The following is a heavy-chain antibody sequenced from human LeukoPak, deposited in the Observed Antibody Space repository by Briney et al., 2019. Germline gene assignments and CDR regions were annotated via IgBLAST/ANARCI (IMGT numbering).Heavy chain of an antibody. CDR3: ARQVNYYDSSGYYYSNGWFDP. J-gene: IGHJ5*02. CDR1: GFTFSSYS. CDR2: ISSSSSTI. D-gene: IGHD3-22*01. Sequence: GGSLRLSCAASGFTFSSYSMNWVRQAPGKGLEWVSYISSSSSTIYYADSVKGRFTISRDNAKNSLYLQMSSLRAEDTAVYYCARQVNYYDSSGYYYSNGWFDPWGQGTLVTVSS. V-gene: IGHV3-48*04.